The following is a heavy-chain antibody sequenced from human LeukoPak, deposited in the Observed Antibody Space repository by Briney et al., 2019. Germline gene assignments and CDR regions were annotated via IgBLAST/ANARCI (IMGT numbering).Heavy chain of an antibody. CDR3: ARDYYDSIGENYYYYYMDV. Sequence: GGSLRLSCAASGFTFSSYAMHWVRQAPGKGLEWVAVISYDGSNKYYADPVKGRFTISRDNGKNSLYLQMNSLRAEDTAVYYCARDYYDSIGENYYYYYMDVWGKGTTVTVSS. CDR1: GFTFSSYA. D-gene: IGHD3-22*01. J-gene: IGHJ6*03. CDR2: ISYDGSNK. V-gene: IGHV3-30*04.